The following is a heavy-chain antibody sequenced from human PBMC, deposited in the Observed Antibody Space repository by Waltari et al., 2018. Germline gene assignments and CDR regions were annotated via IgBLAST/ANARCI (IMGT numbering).Heavy chain of an antibody. CDR3: AKRIVGGPFDV. CDR1: GGKFGSYA. D-gene: IGHD1-26*01. CDR2: IIPSFGTP. Sequence: QVHLVQSGAEVRKPGSSVRVSCEASGGKFGSYAITWVRQAPGQGLEWMAGIIPSFGTPNYAQKFQGRVNVAADESTSTAYMELSSLRSDDTAIYYCAKRIVGGPFDVWGQGTVVIVSS. J-gene: IGHJ3*01. V-gene: IGHV1-69*12.